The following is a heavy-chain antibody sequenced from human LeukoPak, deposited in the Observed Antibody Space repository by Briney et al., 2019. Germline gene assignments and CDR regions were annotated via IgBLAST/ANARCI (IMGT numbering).Heavy chain of an antibody. CDR3: ARRNYGGNSGRYWYFDL. Sequence: PSGTLSLTCSVSGGSMSSYYWSWGRQPPGKGLELVGYIYHSGSTNYNPSLKNRVTISVDTSKNQFSLKLSSVTAADTAVYYCARRNYGGNSGRYWYFDLWGRGTLVTVSS. J-gene: IGHJ2*01. D-gene: IGHD3-10*01. V-gene: IGHV4-59*01. CDR1: GGSMSSYY. CDR2: IYHSGST.